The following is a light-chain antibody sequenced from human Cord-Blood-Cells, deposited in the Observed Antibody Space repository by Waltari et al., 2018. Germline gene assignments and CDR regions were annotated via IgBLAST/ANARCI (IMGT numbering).Light chain of an antibody. CDR3: QQYYTTPLT. CDR2: WAS. V-gene: IGKV4-1*01. J-gene: IGKJ4*01. Sequence: DIVITQSPDSLAVSLGERATINCKSSESVLYSSNNKNYLAWYQQKPGQHPKLLIYWASSRESGVPDRFSGSGSGTDFTPTISSLQAEDVAFYYCQQYYTTPLTFGGGTKVEIK. CDR1: ESVLYSSNNKNY.